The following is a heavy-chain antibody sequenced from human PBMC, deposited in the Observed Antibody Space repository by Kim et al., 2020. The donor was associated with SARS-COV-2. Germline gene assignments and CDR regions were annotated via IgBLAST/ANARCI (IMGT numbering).Heavy chain of an antibody. CDR2: TYYRSKWYN. Sequence: SQTLSLTCAISGDSVSSNSAAWNWIRQSPSRGLEWLGRTYYRSKWYNDYAVSVKSRITINPDTSKNQFSLQLNSVTPEDTAVYYCARDPRVGAVALGYFDLWGRGTLVTVSS. J-gene: IGHJ2*01. V-gene: IGHV6-1*01. D-gene: IGHD6-19*01. CDR1: GDSVSSNSAA. CDR3: ARDPRVGAVALGYFDL.